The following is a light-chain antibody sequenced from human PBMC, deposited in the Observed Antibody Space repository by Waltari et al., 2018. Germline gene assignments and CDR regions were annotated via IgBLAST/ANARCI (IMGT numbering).Light chain of an antibody. CDR2: DAS. J-gene: IGKJ3*01. CDR1: QSVSSNY. CDR3: QQFGSLPFT. V-gene: IGKV3-20*01. Sequence: EIVLTQSPGTLSLSPGERAILSCRASQSVSSNYLAWYQQKPGQAPRLLIYDASSRATGIPDRFSGSGSGTDFTLSISRLEPEDFAVYYCQQFGSLPFTFGPGTKVDIK.